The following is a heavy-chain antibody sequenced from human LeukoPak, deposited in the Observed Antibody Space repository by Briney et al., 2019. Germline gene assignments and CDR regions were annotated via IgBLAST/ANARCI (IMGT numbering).Heavy chain of an antibody. Sequence: SETLSLTCSVSGGSISSSPYYWGWIRQPPGKGLEWIGSIYYSGSAYYNPSLKSRVIISVDTSKNQFSLKLSSVTAADTAVYYCATRGYGYGLHLDYWGQGTLVTVSS. D-gene: IGHD5-18*01. CDR2: IYYSGSA. CDR3: ATRGYGYGLHLDY. CDR1: GGSISSSPYY. V-gene: IGHV4-39*01. J-gene: IGHJ4*02.